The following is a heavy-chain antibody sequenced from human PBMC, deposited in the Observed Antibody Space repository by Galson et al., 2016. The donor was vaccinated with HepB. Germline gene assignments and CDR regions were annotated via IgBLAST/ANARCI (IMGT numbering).Heavy chain of an antibody. CDR2: IIPILATS. Sequence: SVKVSCKASGGSLSRFLISWVRQAPGQGLEWMGGIIPILATSNYAQKFQGRVTITADDSTRTAYMELSSLRSKDTAVYYCARVDTDYYDTTGLYNDGGQSTKSDHWGQGTLVTVSS. CDR1: GGSLSRFL. J-gene: IGHJ4*02. CDR3: ARVDTDYYDTTGLYNDGGQSTKSDH. D-gene: IGHD3-22*01. V-gene: IGHV1-69*01.